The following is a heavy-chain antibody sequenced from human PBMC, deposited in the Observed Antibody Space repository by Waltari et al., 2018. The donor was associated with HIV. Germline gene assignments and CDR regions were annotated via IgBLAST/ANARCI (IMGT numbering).Heavy chain of an antibody. CDR2: FDPKNGKP. V-gene: IGHV1-24*01. CDR3: VTLYNESPLYSNF. CDR1: GYPLSDLS. D-gene: IGHD2-15*01. Sequence: QLIQSTTALKRPGASVTISCQVSGYPLSDLSMQWVRQGRGQRLDGMGGFDPKNGKPVYSQRFWGRVSLAEDTSEDTAFLELNRLTSDDTAVYYCVTLYNESPLYSNFWGQGTLVTV. J-gene: IGHJ1*01.